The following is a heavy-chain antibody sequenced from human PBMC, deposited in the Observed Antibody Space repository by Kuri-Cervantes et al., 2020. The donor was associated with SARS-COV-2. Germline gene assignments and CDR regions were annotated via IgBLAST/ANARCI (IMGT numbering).Heavy chain of an antibody. CDR3: ARAVVVVPAATTNWFDP. CDR1: GYSIGRPYY. CDR2: IYTSGST. J-gene: IGHJ5*02. V-gene: IGHV4-4*07. Sequence: GSLRLSCTVSGYSIGRPYYWGWIRQPAGKGLEWIGRIYTSGSTNYNPSLKSRVTMSVDTSKNQFSLKLSSVTAADTAVYYCARAVVVVPAATTNWFDPWGQGTLVTVSS. D-gene: IGHD2-2*01.